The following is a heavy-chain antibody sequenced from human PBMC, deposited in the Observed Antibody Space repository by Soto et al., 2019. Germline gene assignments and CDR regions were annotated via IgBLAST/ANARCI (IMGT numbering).Heavy chain of an antibody. CDR3: AKLTAA. CDR2: ITSSGGGT. J-gene: IGHJ4*02. Sequence: EVEVLESGGGLVQPGGSLRLSCAASGFTFSAYVMSWVRQGPGKGLEWVSSITSSGGGTYYADSVKGRFTVSRDNSKKTVYLQMNSLRDEDTAVYYCAKLTAAWGQGTLVTVS. CDR1: GFTFSAYV. V-gene: IGHV3-23*01. D-gene: IGHD6-13*01.